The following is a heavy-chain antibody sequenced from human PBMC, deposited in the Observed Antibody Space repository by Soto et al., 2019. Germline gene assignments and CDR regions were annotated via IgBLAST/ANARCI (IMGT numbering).Heavy chain of an antibody. CDR3: ARGRRGGYSYVWDYYYYGMDV. CDR1: GGSFSGYY. D-gene: IGHD5-18*01. CDR2: INHSGST. V-gene: IGHV4-34*01. Sequence: SETLSLTCAVYGGSFSGYYWSWIRQPPGKGLEWIGEINHSGSTNYNPSLKSRVPISVDTSKNQFSLKLSSVTAADTAVYYCARGRRGGYSYVWDYYYYGMDVWGQGTTVTVSS. J-gene: IGHJ6*02.